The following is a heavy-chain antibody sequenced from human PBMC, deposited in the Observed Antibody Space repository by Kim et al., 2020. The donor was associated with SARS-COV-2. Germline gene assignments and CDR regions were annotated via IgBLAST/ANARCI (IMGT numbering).Heavy chain of an antibody. CDR2: INQDGSEK. CDR1: GFSFGHW. CDR3: ARSSAGSWFFDY. V-gene: IGHV3-7*01. J-gene: IGHJ4*02. D-gene: IGHD6-13*01. Sequence: GGSLRLSCAASGFSFGHWMNWVRQAPGKGLEWVANINQDGSEKYSVDSVKGRFTISRDSTKNSLYLQMNSLRAEDTAVYYCARSSAGSWFFDYWGQGTLVTVSS.